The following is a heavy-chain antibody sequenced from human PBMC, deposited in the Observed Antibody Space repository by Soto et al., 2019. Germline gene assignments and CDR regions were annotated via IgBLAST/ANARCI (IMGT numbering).Heavy chain of an antibody. CDR1: GYSISSNNW. V-gene: IGHV4-28*01. CDR3: ARREIQCPIDY. CDR2: IYYSGTT. Sequence: QVQLQESGPGLVKPSDTLSLTCAVSGYSISSNNWWGWIRQPPGKGLEWIGYIYYSGTTYYNPSLKSRVTMSVDTSKNQFSLKLTSVTAVDTAVHYCARREIQCPIDYWGQGTLVTVSS. D-gene: IGHD1-26*01. J-gene: IGHJ4*02.